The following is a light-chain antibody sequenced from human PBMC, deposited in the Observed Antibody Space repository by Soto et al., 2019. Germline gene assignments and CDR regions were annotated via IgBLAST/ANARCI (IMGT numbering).Light chain of an antibody. V-gene: IGKV3-15*01. J-gene: IGKJ3*01. CDR3: LQKDFYPFT. Sequence: EIVMTQSPATLSVSPGERATLSCRASQSVSSNLAWYQQKPGQAPRLLIYAASNLQSGVPARFSGSGSGTDFTLTISSLQPEDFATYYCLQKDFYPFTFGPGTKVDIK. CDR2: AAS. CDR1: QSVSSN.